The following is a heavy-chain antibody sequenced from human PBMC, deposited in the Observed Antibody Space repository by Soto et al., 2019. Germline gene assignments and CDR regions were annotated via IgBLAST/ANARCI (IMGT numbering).Heavy chain of an antibody. CDR2: ISTYSGNT. Sequence: QIQMFQSGAEVTQPGASVKISCRTSGYTFSSYSVTWVRQVPGQGLEWMAWISTYSGNTHYAERVQGRVTVTCDKSARTAFMEMWGLTSDDTAVYFCARDNGYYDHWGQGTLVTASS. J-gene: IGHJ4*02. CDR3: ARDNGYYDH. V-gene: IGHV1-18*04. CDR1: GYTFSSYS.